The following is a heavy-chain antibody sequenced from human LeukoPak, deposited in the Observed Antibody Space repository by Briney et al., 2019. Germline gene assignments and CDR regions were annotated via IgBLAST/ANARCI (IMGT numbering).Heavy chain of an antibody. J-gene: IGHJ4*02. D-gene: IGHD6-6*01. CDR3: ARGPISSIAARPPAKKYYFDY. CDR1: GYTFTSYD. Sequence: GASVKVSCKASGYTFTSYDINWVRQATGQGLEWMGWMNPNSGNTGYAQKFQGRVTMTRNTSISTAYMELSSLRSEDTAVYYCARGPISSIAARPPAKKYYFDYWGQGTLVTVSS. CDR2: MNPNSGNT. V-gene: IGHV1-8*02.